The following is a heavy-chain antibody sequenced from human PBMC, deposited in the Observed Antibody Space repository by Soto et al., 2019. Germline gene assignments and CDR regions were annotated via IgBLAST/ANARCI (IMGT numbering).Heavy chain of an antibody. J-gene: IGHJ6*03. D-gene: IGHD6-13*01. Sequence: EVQLLESGGGLVQPGGSLRLSCAASGFTVSSNYMSWVRQAPGKGLGWVSVIYSGGSTYYADSVKGRFTISRDNSKNTLYLQMNSLRAEDTAVYYCARAPRAYSSSWSDYYYYNYMHVWGKGTTVTDS. CDR1: GFTVSSNY. CDR2: IYSGGST. V-gene: IGHV3-66*01. CDR3: ARAPRAYSSSWSDYYYYNYMHV.